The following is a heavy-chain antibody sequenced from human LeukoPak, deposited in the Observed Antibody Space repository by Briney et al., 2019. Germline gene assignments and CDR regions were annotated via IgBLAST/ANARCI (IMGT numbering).Heavy chain of an antibody. CDR1: GDSVSSNGAS. CDR2: TYYRSQQWHS. CDR3: GRETDFGVVTN. D-gene: IGHD3-3*01. Sequence: SQTLSLTCAISGDSVSSNGASWNWIRQSPSRGLEWLGRTYYRSQQWHSDYAPSVKGRITLDPDTSRNQFSLQLNSMTPEDTAVYYCGRETDFGVVTNWGQGTLVTVSS. V-gene: IGHV6-1*01. J-gene: IGHJ4*02.